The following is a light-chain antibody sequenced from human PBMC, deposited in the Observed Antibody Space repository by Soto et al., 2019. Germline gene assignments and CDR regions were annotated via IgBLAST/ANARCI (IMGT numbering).Light chain of an antibody. Sequence: DIQMTQSPSCLAASVGGGVTITWRASQSVSNYLNWHQQKPGKPPRLLIYDVSSLPNGVSSRFSGSGSGTDFTLTISSLEPEDFAVYSCQHRSIWPVSFGQGTRLEIK. CDR3: QHRSIWPVS. CDR2: DVS. CDR1: QSVSNY. J-gene: IGKJ5*01. V-gene: IGKV1-39*02.